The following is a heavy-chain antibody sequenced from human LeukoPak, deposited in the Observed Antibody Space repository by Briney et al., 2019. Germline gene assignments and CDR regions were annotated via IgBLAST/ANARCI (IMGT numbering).Heavy chain of an antibody. Sequence: PGGSLRLSCAASGFTFSSYGMHWVRQAPGKGLEWVAFIRYDGSNKYYADSVKGRFTISRDNSKNTLYLQMNSLRAEDTAVYYCAKFPSGFYYYYYMDVWGKGTTVTVSS. D-gene: IGHD3-3*01. CDR3: AKFPSGFYYYYYMDV. CDR1: GFTFSSYG. V-gene: IGHV3-30*02. J-gene: IGHJ6*03. CDR2: IRYDGSNK.